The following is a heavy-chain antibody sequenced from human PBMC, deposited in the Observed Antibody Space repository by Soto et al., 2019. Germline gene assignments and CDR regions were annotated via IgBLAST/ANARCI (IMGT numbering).Heavy chain of an antibody. CDR3: VKGFWGDY. V-gene: IGHV3-23*01. Sequence: EVQLLESGGGLVQPGGSLRLSCSASGFTFSSHDMIWVRQAPGKGLEWVSGVSGGGITSYADSEKGRFTIYRDKSRNTLYLQMNSLRVEDTAVYYCVKGFWGDYWGQGTLVTVSS. D-gene: IGHD3-16*01. CDR2: VSGGGIT. J-gene: IGHJ4*02. CDR1: GFTFSSHD.